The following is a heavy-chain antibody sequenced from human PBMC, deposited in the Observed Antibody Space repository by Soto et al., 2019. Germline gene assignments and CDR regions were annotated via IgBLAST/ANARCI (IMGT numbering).Heavy chain of an antibody. CDR1: GGSLTKYY. Sequence: SETLSLTCTVSGGSLTKYYWSWIRQPAGKGLEWIGRVSTSGNVVSKASLRSRLTMSVDTSKNQFSLRLASVTAADTAVYYCARDNNDFWSLYPLAFDYWGQGALVTVSS. V-gene: IGHV4-4*07. J-gene: IGHJ4*02. D-gene: IGHD3-3*01. CDR2: VSTSGNV. CDR3: ARDNNDFWSLYPLAFDY.